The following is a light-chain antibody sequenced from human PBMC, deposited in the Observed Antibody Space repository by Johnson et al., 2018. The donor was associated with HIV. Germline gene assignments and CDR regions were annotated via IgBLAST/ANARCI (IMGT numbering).Light chain of an antibody. V-gene: IGLV1-51*02. CDR2: ENN. J-gene: IGLJ1*01. CDR3: GTWDYTLKTGF. Sequence: QSVLTQPPSVSAAPGQKVTISCSGSSSNIGNNYLSWYQQLPGTAPKLLIYENNKRPSGIPDRFSGSKSGTSATLGITGLQTGDEADYYCGTWDYTLKTGFFGTGTKVTGL. CDR1: SSNIGNNY.